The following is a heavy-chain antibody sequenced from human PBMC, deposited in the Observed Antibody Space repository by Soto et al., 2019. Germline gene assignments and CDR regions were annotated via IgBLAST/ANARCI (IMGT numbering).Heavy chain of an antibody. Sequence: QVQLVESGGGVVQPGRSLRLSCAASGFTFSSYGMHWVRQAPGKGLEWVAVIWYDGSNKYYADSVKGRFTISRDNSKNTLYLQMNSLRAEDTAVYYCAGGRGSYVTLYYYGMDVWGQGTTVTVSS. J-gene: IGHJ6*02. D-gene: IGHD1-26*01. CDR2: IWYDGSNK. V-gene: IGHV3-33*01. CDR1: GFTFSSYG. CDR3: AGGRGSYVTLYYYGMDV.